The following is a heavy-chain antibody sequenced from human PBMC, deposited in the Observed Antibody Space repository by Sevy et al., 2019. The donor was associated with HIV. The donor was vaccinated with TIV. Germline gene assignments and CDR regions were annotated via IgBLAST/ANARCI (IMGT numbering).Heavy chain of an antibody. CDR3: TRELGYSSSRNYYYYGMDV. V-gene: IGHV3-73*01. CDR2: IRSKANSYAT. CDR1: GFTFSGSA. D-gene: IGHD6-13*01. J-gene: IGHJ6*02. Sequence: GGSLRLSCAASGFTFSGSAMHWVRQASGKGLEWVGRIRSKANSYATAYAASVKGRFTISRDDSKNTAYLQMNSLKTEDTAGYYCTRELGYSSSRNYYYYGMDVWGQGTTVTVSS.